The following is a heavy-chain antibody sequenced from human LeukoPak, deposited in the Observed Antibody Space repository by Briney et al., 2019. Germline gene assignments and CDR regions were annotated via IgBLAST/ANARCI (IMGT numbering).Heavy chain of an antibody. CDR1: GYTFTSNY. V-gene: IGHV1-46*01. CDR2: INPSGGGT. D-gene: IGHD3-10*01. Sequence: GASVKVSCKASGYTFTSNYIHWVRQAPGQGLEWMGIINPSGGGTTYAQKFQGRVTMTTDTSTSTVYMELSSLRSDDTAVYYCARVRPYYYGSGGSQDYWGQGTLVTVSS. J-gene: IGHJ4*02. CDR3: ARVRPYYYGSGGSQDY.